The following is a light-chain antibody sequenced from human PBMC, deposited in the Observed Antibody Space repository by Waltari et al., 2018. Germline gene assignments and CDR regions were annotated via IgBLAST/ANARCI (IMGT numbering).Light chain of an antibody. J-gene: IGLJ2*01. CDR3: SSYAGSNNVV. V-gene: IGLV2-8*01. CDR1: TSDVGRYNY. CDR2: EVS. Sequence: QSALTQPPSASGSPAPSVTISCTGTTSDVGRYNYLSSYQRHPGKAPNRMIYEVSKRPEGVPDRFSGSKSGNTASLTVSGLQAEDEADYYCSSYAGSNNVVFGGGTKLTVL.